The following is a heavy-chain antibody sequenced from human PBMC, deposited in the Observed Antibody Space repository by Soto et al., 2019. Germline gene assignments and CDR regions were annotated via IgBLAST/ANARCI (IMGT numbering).Heavy chain of an antibody. J-gene: IGHJ4*02. D-gene: IGHD6-13*01. CDR1: GFTFSSYW. CDR2: IKQDGSEK. Sequence: GGSLRLSCAASGFTFSSYWMSWVRQAPGKGLEWVANIKQDGSEKYYVDSVKGRFTISRDNAKNSLYLQMNSLRAEDTAVYYCARGYGGSSWFYGYWGQGTLVTVSS. CDR3: ARGYGGSSWFYGY. V-gene: IGHV3-7*01.